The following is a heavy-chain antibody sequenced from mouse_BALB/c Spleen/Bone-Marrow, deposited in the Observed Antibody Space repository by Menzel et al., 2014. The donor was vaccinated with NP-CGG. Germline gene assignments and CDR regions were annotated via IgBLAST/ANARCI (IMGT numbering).Heavy chain of an antibody. CDR2: INPSNGGT. V-gene: IGHV1S81*02. CDR1: GYTFTSYY. J-gene: IGHJ4*01. D-gene: IGHD2-3*01. Sequence: QVQLKQSGAELVKPGASVKLSCKASGYTFTSYYMYWVKQRPGQGLEWIGGINPSNGGTNFNEKFKSKTTLTVDKSSSTAYMQLSSLTSEDSAVYYCTRYGYDPLYAMDYWGQGTSVTVPS. CDR3: TRYGYDPLYAMDY.